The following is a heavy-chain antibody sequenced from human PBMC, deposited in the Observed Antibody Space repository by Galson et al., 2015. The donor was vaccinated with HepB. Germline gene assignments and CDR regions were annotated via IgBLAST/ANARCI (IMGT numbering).Heavy chain of an antibody. J-gene: IGHJ4*02. V-gene: IGHV5-10-1*01. CDR3: ARRGWTRGYSYGPSDY. CDR2: IDPSDSYT. Sequence: QSGAEVKKPGESLRISCKGSGYSFTSYWISWVRQMPGKGLEWMGRIDPSDSYTNYSPSFQGHVTISADKSISTAYLQWSSLKASDTAMYYCARRGWTRGYSYGPSDYWGQGTLVTVSS. CDR1: GYSFTSYW. D-gene: IGHD5-18*01.